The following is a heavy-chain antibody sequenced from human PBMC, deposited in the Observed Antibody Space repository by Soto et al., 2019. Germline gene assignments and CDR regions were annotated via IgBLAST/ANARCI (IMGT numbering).Heavy chain of an antibody. Sequence: QVQMVQSGVEVKKPGASVKVSCKTSGYNFKNYVISWVRQAPGRGLEWMGQISDYNGNADYAQKLQGRVSMTADTSTNTAYMELRSLRSDDTAVYYCARTPGSFYYFFDYWGQGTIVTVSS. CDR3: ARTPGSFYYFFDY. CDR1: GYNFKNYV. CDR2: ISDYNGNA. J-gene: IGHJ4*02. D-gene: IGHD3-22*01. V-gene: IGHV1-18*01.